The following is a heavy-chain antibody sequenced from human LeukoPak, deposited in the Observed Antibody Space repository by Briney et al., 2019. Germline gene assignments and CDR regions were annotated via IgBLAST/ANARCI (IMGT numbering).Heavy chain of an antibody. D-gene: IGHD6-13*01. Sequence: SETLSLTCTVSGGSISSSSYYWGWIRQPPGKGLEWIGSIYYSGSTYYNPSLKSRVTISVDTSKNQFSLKLSSVTAADTAVYYCARDSGSGIAPSDYWGQGTLVTVSS. CDR2: IYYSGST. V-gene: IGHV4-39*07. CDR1: GGSISSSSYY. CDR3: ARDSGSGIAPSDY. J-gene: IGHJ4*02.